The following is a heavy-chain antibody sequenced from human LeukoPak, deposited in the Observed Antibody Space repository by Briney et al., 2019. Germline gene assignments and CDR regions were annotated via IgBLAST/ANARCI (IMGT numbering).Heavy chain of an antibody. CDR1: GESFTDYF. D-gene: IGHD1/OR15-1a*01. J-gene: IGHJ4*01. Sequence: SETLSLTCAVYGESFTDYFWSWIRQTPGKGLEWIGEISPSGGSRFYPPLKSRVTISMDTSKNQFPLHLRSVTAADTAIYFCARVSGLNNFDSWGQGTLVIVSA. CDR3: ARVSGLNNFDS. V-gene: IGHV4-34*01. CDR2: ISPSGGS.